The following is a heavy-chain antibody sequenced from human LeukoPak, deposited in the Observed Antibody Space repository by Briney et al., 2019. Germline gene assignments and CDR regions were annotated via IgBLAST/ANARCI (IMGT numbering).Heavy chain of an antibody. D-gene: IGHD3-10*01. CDR2: IYSSWDT. V-gene: IGHV4-59*01. CDR3: ARVILVRSVLRGYSFEY. J-gene: IGHJ4*02. Sequence: SETLSLTCTVSGGSISDNYWTRIRQPPGKGLEFIGYIYSSWDTYYNPSLKSRVTMSVDTSKNQFSLNLSSVTAADMAVYYCARVILVRSVLRGYSFEYWGQGTLATVSS. CDR1: GGSISDNY.